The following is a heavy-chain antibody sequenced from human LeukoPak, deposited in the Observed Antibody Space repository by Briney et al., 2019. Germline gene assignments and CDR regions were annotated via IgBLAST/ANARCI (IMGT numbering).Heavy chain of an antibody. CDR3: ARGDYDILTGYYIRY. CDR2: IYTSGST. CDR1: GYSISSGYY. V-gene: IGHV4-4*07. D-gene: IGHD3-9*01. J-gene: IGHJ4*02. Sequence: PSETLSLTCTVSGYSISSGYYWGWIRQPAGKGLEWIGRIYTSGSTNYNPSLKSRVTMSVDTSKNQFSLKLSSVTAADTAVYYCARGDYDILTGYYIRYWGQGTLVTVSS.